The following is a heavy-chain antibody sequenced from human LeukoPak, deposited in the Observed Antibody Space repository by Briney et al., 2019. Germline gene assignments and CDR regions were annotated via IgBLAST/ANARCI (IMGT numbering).Heavy chain of an antibody. CDR1: GFTFSSYA. V-gene: IGHV3-30-3*01. J-gene: IGHJ4*02. CDR3: AIFAGYQLLHVDY. CDR2: ISYDGSNK. Sequence: GRSLRLSCAASGFTFSSYAMHWVRQAPGKGLEWVAVISYDGSNKYYADSVKGRFTISRDNSKNTLYLQMNSLRAEDTAVYYCAIFAGYQLLHVDYWGQGTLVTVSS. D-gene: IGHD2-2*01.